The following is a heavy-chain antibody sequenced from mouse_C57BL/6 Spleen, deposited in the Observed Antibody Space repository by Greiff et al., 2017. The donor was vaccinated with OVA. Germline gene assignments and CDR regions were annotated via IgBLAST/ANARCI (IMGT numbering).Heavy chain of an antibody. CDR3: ARGENPFYYAMDY. CDR2: IYPGSGNT. CDR1: GYTFTDYY. V-gene: IGHV1-76*01. Sequence: QVQLQQSGAELVRPGASVKLSCKASGYTFTDYYINWVNQRPGQGLEWIARIYPGSGNTYYNEKFKGKATLTAEKSSSTAYMQLSSLTSEDSAVYFCARGENPFYYAMDYWGQGTSVTVSS. J-gene: IGHJ4*01.